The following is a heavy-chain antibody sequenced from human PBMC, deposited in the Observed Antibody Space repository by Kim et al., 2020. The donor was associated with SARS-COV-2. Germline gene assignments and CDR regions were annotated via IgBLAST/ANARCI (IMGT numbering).Heavy chain of an antibody. CDR2: FDPEDGET. D-gene: IGHD3-22*01. CDR3: ATGLPDYDSSGYPHY. V-gene: IGHV1-24*01. CDR1: GYTLTELS. J-gene: IGHJ4*02. Sequence: ASVKFSCKVSGYTLTELSMYWVRRAPGKGLEWMGGFDPEDGETIYAQKFQGRVTMTEDTSTDTAYMELSSLRSEDTAVYYCATGLPDYDSSGYPHYWGQGTLVTVSS.